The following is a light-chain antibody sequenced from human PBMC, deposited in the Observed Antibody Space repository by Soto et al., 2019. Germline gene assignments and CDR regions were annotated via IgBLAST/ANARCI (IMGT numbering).Light chain of an antibody. J-gene: IGKJ1*01. CDR1: QSINDW. V-gene: IGKV1-5*01. CDR2: DAS. CDR3: QQYFTYWGT. Sequence: GDRVTITCRASQSINDWLAWYQQKPGKATKLLIYDASTLESGVPSRFSGSGSGTEFTLTISSLQPDDFATFYCQQYFTYWGTFGQGTKVDIK.